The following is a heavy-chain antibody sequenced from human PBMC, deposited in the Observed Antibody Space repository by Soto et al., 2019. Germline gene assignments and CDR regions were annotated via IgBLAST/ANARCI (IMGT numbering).Heavy chain of an antibody. D-gene: IGHD6-13*01. CDR3: ARDHPTYSSSWYVDYYYGMDV. J-gene: IGHJ6*02. V-gene: IGHV1-3*01. Sequence: ASVKVSCKASGGTFRSESIKWVRQAPGQGLEWMGGIIAGNGNTKYSQKFQGRVTITRDTSASTAYMELSSLRSEDTAVYYCARDHPTYSSSWYVDYYYGMDVWGQGTTVTVSS. CDR2: IIAGNGNT. CDR1: GGTFRSES.